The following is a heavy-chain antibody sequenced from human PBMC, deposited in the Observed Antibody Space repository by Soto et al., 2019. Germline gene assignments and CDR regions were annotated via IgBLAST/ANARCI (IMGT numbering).Heavy chain of an antibody. D-gene: IGHD3-22*01. J-gene: IGHJ3*02. CDR3: ARGDYYDTSGPFSDAFAI. CDR1: GFTFSSYW. CDR2: IKPDGSEK. Sequence: EVQLVESGGGLVQPGGSLRLSCAASGFTFSSYWMSWVRQAPGNGLEWVANIKPDGSEKWYVDSVKGRFTISRDNADNSVYLQMNSLRDEDTAVYYCARGDYYDTSGPFSDAFAIGGQGTMVTVSS. V-gene: IGHV3-7*04.